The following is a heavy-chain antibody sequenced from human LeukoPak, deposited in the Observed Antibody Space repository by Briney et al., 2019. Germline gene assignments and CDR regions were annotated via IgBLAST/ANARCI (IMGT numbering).Heavy chain of an antibody. J-gene: IGHJ4*02. CDR3: ARFQVSGQSSGIDY. CDR2: ISSSGNSV. CDR1: GFTFSDYY. D-gene: IGHD6-19*01. V-gene: IGHV3-11*01. Sequence: GGSLRLSCAASGFTFSDYYMSWVRQAPGKGLEWISYISSSGNSVYYAGSVKGRFTISRDNAKNSVYLQMNSPRAEDTAVYCCARFQVSGQSSGIDYWGEGSLVTVSS.